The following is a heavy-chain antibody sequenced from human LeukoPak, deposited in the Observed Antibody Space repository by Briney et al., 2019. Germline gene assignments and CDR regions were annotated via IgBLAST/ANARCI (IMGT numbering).Heavy chain of an antibody. CDR1: GGSINNYY. D-gene: IGHD3-22*01. J-gene: IGHJ3*02. CDR3: ARVQKDYYDSGGYHSAAAFDI. V-gene: IGHV4-59*01. Sequence: SETLSLTCTVSGGSINNYYWSWIRQSPGKGLEWTGYIYYRGSSNYNPSLKSRITMSVDTSKNQLSLKLNSVTAADTAVYYCARVQKDYYDSGGYHSAAAFDIWGQGTMVTVSS. CDR2: IYYRGSS.